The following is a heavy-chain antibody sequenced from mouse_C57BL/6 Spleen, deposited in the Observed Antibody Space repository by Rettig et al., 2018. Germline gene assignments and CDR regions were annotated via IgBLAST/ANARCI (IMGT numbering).Heavy chain of an antibody. D-gene: IGHD1-1*02. CDR3: ARGGEVVAY. J-gene: IGHJ3*01. V-gene: IGHV1-50*01. CDR2: IDPSDSYT. Sequence: GEIDPSDSYTNYNQKFKGKATLTVDTSSSTAYMQLSSLTSEDSAVYYCARGGEVVAYWGQGTLVTVSA.